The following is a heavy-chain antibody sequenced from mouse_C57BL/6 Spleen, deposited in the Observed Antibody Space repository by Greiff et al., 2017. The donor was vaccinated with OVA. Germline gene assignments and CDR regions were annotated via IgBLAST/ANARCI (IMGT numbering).Heavy chain of an antibody. V-gene: IGHV6-3*01. CDR2: IRLKSDNYAT. Sequence: DVKLVESGGGLVQPGGSMKLSCVASGFTFSNYWMNWVRQSPEKGLEWVAQIRLKSDNYATHYAESVKGRFTISRDDSKSSVYLQMNNLRAEDTGIYYCTGMGYYLSWFAYWGQGTLVTVSA. D-gene: IGHD2-3*01. CDR1: GFTFSNYW. J-gene: IGHJ3*01. CDR3: TGMGYYLSWFAY.